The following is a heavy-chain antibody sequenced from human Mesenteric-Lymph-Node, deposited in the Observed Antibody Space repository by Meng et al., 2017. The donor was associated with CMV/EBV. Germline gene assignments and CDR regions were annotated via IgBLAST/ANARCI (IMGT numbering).Heavy chain of an antibody. Sequence: GESLKISCAASGFTFNNYWMTWVRQAPGKGLEWVANIKPDGSNVYYMDSVKGRFTISRDNAKNSLYLQMNSLRAEDTDVFYCARWNYDSGTYCIDYWGQGTLVTVSS. D-gene: IGHD3-10*01. J-gene: IGHJ4*02. CDR3: ARWNYDSGTYCIDY. CDR1: GFTFNNYW. CDR2: IKPDGSNV. V-gene: IGHV3-7*01.